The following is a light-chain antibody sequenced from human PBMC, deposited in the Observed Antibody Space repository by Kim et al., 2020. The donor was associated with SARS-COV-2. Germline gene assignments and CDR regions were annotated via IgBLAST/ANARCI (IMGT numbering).Light chain of an antibody. J-gene: IGKJ2*01. CDR1: QGIISS. CDR2: AAS. Sequence: AIRMTQSPSSFSASTGDRVTITCRASQGIISSLAWYQQKPGKAPKLLIYAASTLQSGVPSRFSGSGSGTDFTLTISCLQSEDFATYYCQQYYSYPYTFGQGTKLEI. V-gene: IGKV1-8*01. CDR3: QQYYSYPYT.